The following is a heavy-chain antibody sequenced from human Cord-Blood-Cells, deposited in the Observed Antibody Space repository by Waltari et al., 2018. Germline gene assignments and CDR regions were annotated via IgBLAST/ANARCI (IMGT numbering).Heavy chain of an antibody. CDR1: GSTLTELS. Sequence: KPGASVKVSCKISGSTLTELSMHWVRQAPGKGLEWVGGFDPEDGETIYAQKFQGRVTMTEDTSTDTAYMELSSLISEDTAVYYCAAEYCSGGSCEYYFDYWGEGTLVTVSS. J-gene: IGHJ4*02. CDR3: AAEYCSGGSCEYYFDY. V-gene: IGHV1-24*01. CDR2: FDPEDGET. D-gene: IGHD2-15*01.